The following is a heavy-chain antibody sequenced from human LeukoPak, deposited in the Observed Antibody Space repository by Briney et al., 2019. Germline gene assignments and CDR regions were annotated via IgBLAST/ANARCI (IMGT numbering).Heavy chain of an antibody. Sequence: GGSLRLSCAASGSTFSSYSMNWVRQAPGKGLEWVSSISSSSSYIYYADSVKGRFTISRDNARNSLYLQMNSLRAEDTAVYYCARDLRYSSGWYGVFDAFDIWGQGTMVTVSS. CDR3: ARDLRYSSGWYGVFDAFDI. V-gene: IGHV3-21*01. CDR1: GSTFSSYS. D-gene: IGHD6-19*01. CDR2: ISSSSSYI. J-gene: IGHJ3*02.